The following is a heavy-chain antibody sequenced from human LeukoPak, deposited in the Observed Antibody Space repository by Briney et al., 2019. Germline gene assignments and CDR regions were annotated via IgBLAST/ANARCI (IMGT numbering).Heavy chain of an antibody. Sequence: GGSLRPSCAASGFTFSSYAMSWVRQAPGKGLEWVSAISGSGGSTYYADSVKGRFTISRDNAKNSLYLQMNSLRAEDTAVYYCARSTVTNWFDPWGQGTLVTVSS. CDR1: GFTFSSYA. CDR3: ARSTVTNWFDP. V-gene: IGHV3-23*01. D-gene: IGHD4-17*01. CDR2: ISGSGGST. J-gene: IGHJ5*02.